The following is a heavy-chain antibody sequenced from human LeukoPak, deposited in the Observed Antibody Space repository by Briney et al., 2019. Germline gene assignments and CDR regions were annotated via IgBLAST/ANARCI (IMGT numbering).Heavy chain of an antibody. CDR1: GYSVTTNY. Sequence: GGSLRLSCAASGYSVTTNYMTWVRQAPGKGLEWVSLLYASGFTQYADSVKGRFTISRDSSKNTLYLQMDNLRMEDTAVYYCARFASSVSSHPVDYWGQGTLVTVSS. J-gene: IGHJ4*02. CDR3: ARFASSVSSHPVDY. V-gene: IGHV3-66*01. CDR2: LYASGFT. D-gene: IGHD3-22*01.